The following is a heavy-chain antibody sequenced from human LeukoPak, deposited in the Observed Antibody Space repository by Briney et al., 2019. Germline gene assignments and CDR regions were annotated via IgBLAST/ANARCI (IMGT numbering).Heavy chain of an antibody. D-gene: IGHD6-19*01. J-gene: IGHJ4*02. CDR2: ISSSSSYI. CDR3: AKDIAVAVLYYFDY. CDR1: GFTFSSYS. V-gene: IGHV3-21*04. Sequence: PGGSLRLSCAASGFTFSSYSMNWVRQAPGKGLEWVSSISSSSSYIYYADSVKGRFTISRDNAKNSLYLQMNSLRAEDTALYYCAKDIAVAVLYYFDYWGQGTLVTVSS.